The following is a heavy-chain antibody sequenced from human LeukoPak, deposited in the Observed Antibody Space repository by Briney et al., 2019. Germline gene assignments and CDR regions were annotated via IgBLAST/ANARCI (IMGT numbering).Heavy chain of an antibody. D-gene: IGHD3-22*01. CDR2: IIPILGIA. V-gene: IGHV1-69*04. CDR1: GGTFSSYA. CDR3: ATIPGYYYDSSGYYLGY. Sequence: GASVKVSSTASGGTFSSYAISWVRQAPGQGLEWMGRIIPILGIANYAQKFQGRVTITADKSTSTAYMELSSLRSEDTAVYYCATIPGYYYDSSGYYLGYWGQGTLVTVSS. J-gene: IGHJ4*02.